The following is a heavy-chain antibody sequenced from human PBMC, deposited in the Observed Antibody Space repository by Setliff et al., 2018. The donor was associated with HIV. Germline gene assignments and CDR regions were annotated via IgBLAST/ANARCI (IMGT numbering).Heavy chain of an antibody. Sequence: GGSLRLSCAASGFTFTSYDMSWVRQAPGKGLEWLATISKVGGSNTYYADSVKGRFTISRDSSKNTVYLQMNSLRAEDTAVYYCARDGSGSYYYYYYMDVWGKGTTVTVSS. CDR1: GFTFTSYD. V-gene: IGHV3-23*01. J-gene: IGHJ6*03. D-gene: IGHD1-26*01. CDR3: ARDGSGSYYYYYYMDV. CDR2: ISKVGGSNT.